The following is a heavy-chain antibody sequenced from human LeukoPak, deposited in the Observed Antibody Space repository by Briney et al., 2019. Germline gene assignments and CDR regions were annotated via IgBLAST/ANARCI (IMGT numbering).Heavy chain of an antibody. CDR3: ANYYDRSGFYGRFDY. J-gene: IGHJ4*02. Sequence: GGALRLSCAASGFTFSSYAMSWVRQAPGKGLEWVSAISGSGDSTYYADSVKGRFTISRGNSKNTLHLQMNSLRAEDTAVYYCANYYDRSGFYGRFDYWGQGTLVTVSS. CDR1: GFTFSSYA. D-gene: IGHD3-22*01. V-gene: IGHV3-23*01. CDR2: ISGSGDST.